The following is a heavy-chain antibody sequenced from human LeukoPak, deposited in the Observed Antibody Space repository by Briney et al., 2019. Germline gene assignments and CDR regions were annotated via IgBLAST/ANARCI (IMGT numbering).Heavy chain of an antibody. Sequence: SETLSLTCAVYGGSFSGYYWSWIRQPPGKGLEWIGEINHSGSTNYNPSLKSRVTISVDTSKNQFSLKLSSVTAADTAVYYCARGVVYIVVVPAAKTLGMDVWGKGTTVTVSS. D-gene: IGHD2-2*01. CDR2: INHSGST. CDR3: ARGVVYIVVVPAAKTLGMDV. J-gene: IGHJ6*04. CDR1: GGSFSGYY. V-gene: IGHV4-34*01.